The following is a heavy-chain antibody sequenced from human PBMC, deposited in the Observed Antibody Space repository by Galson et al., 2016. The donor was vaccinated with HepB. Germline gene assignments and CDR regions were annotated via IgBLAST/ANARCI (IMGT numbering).Heavy chain of an antibody. CDR1: GYTFTAYY. J-gene: IGHJ4*02. CDR3: ARIGSYHDFDY. CDR2: INPNSGGT. Sequence: SVKVSCKASGYTFTAYYMHWVRQAPGQGLEWMGRINPNSGGTNYVAQKFQGRVTMTRNTSISTAYMELSRLRSDDTAVYYCARIGSYHDFDYWGQGTLVTVSS. D-gene: IGHD1-26*01. V-gene: IGHV1-2*06.